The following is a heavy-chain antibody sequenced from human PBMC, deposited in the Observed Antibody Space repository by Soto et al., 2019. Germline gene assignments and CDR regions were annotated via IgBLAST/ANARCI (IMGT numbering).Heavy chain of an antibody. J-gene: IGHJ6*03. CDR3: ARKIVVVPAALGTYYYMDV. D-gene: IGHD2-2*01. V-gene: IGHV1-18*01. CDR2: ISAYNGNT. CDR1: GYTFTSYG. Sequence: QVQLVQSGAEVKKPGASVKVSCKASGYTFTSYGISWVRQAPGQGLEWMGWISAYNGNTNYAQKLQGRVTMTTDTSTSTAYMELRSLRSDDTAVYYCARKIVVVPAALGTYYYMDVWGKGTTVTVSS.